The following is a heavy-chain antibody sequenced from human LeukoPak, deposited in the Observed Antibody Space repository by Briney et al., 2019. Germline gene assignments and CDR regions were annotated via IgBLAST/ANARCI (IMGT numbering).Heavy chain of an antibody. CDR2: MSYRGST. Sequence: SETLSLTCTVSGGSISSSSYYGGWIRQPPGKGLEWIGSMSYRGSTYYNPSLKSRVTIAVDTSKTQFSLKLSSVTAADTAVYYCARFYTASQYGSGYMDVWGKGTTVTVSS. D-gene: IGHD3-10*01. V-gene: IGHV4-39*01. CDR3: ARFYTASQYGSGYMDV. J-gene: IGHJ6*03. CDR1: GGSISSSSYY.